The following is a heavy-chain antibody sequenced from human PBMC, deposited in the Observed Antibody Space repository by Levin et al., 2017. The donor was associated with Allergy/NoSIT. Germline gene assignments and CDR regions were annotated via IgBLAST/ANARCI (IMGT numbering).Heavy chain of an antibody. CDR3: ARGVRYFDL. CDR2: TYYRSKWYN. CDR1: GDSVSSSNGA. J-gene: IGHJ2*01. Sequence: SQTLSLTCFISGDSVSSSNGAWNWNRQSPSRGLEWLGRTYYRSKWYNEYALSVKSRITINPDTSKNQFSLQLDSVTPEDTAVYTCARGVRYFDLWGRGTLVTVSS. V-gene: IGHV6-1*01.